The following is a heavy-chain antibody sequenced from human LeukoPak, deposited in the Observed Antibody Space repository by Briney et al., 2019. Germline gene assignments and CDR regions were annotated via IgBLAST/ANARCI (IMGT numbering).Heavy chain of an antibody. D-gene: IGHD4-11*01. CDR1: GYSISSGYY. V-gene: IGHV4-38-2*01. CDR3: ARHVYSNYYFDY. Sequence: PSETLSLTCAVSGYSISSGYYWGWIRQPPGKGLEWIGSIYHSGSTYYNPSLKSRVTISVDTSKNQFSLKLSSVTAADTAVHYCARHVYSNYYFDYWGQGTLVTVSS. J-gene: IGHJ4*02. CDR2: IYHSGST.